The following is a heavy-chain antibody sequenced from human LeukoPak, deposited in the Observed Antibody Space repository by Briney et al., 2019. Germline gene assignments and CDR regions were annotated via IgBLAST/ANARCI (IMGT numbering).Heavy chain of an antibody. V-gene: IGHV1-2*02. CDR2: INPNSGGT. D-gene: IGHD6-13*01. CDR3: ARGESSRWSSPVSTTHFYSTMDV. J-gene: IGHJ6*02. CDR1: GYTFTGYY. Sequence: ASVKVSCKASGYTFTGYYMHWVRQAPGQGLEWMGWINPNSGGTNYAQKFQGRVTMTRDTSISTAYMELSSLRSEDTAVYYCARGESSRWSSPVSTTHFYSTMDVWGQGTTVTVSS.